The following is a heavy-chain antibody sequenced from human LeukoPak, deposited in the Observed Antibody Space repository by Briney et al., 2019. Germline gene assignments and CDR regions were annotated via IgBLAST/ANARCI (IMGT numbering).Heavy chain of an antibody. D-gene: IGHD3-3*01. CDR1: GFTFSSYG. CDR3: AKDYNSEWLSEIDY. Sequence: PGVSLRLSCAASGFTFSSYGMHWVRQAPGKGLEWVAVKYYADSVKGRFTISRDNSKNTLYLQMNSLRAEDTAVYYCAKDYNSEWLSEIDYWGQGTLVTVSS. J-gene: IGHJ4*02. CDR2: K. V-gene: IGHV3-30*18.